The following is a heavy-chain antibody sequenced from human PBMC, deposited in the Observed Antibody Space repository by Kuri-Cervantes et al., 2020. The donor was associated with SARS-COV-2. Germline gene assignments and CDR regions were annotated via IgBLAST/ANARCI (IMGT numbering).Heavy chain of an antibody. D-gene: IGHD2-21*01. Sequence: ASVKVSCKASGGTFSSYAISWVRQAPGQGLEWMGVVKTNSGNTLYAQILQGRVTMTRDTSTSTVYLELSSLTSEDTAIYYCYCAPKEGFDSWGQGTLVTVSS. CDR1: GGTFSSYA. V-gene: IGHV1-8*02. CDR2: VKTNSGNT. J-gene: IGHJ4*02. CDR3: YCAPKEGFDS.